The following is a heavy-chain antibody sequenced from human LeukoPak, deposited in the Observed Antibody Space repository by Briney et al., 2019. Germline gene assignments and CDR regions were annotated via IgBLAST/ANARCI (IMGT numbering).Heavy chain of an antibody. J-gene: IGHJ6*02. D-gene: IGHD5-18*01. CDR1: GYTFTGYY. CDR2: INPNSGGT. Sequence: ASVKVSCKASGYTFTGYYMHWVRQAPGQGLEWMGWINPNSGGTNYAQKFQGRVTMTRDTSISTAYMELSGLRSDDTAVYYCARPDTAMVINHYYYYYGMDVWGQGTTVTVSS. V-gene: IGHV1-2*02. CDR3: ARPDTAMVINHYYYYYGMDV.